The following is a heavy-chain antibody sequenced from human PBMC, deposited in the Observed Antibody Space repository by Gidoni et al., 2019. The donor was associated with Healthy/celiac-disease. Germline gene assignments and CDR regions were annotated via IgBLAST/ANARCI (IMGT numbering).Heavy chain of an antibody. CDR1: GGSFCGYY. CDR2: INHSGST. Sequence: QVPLQQWGAGLLKPSETLSLTCAVYGGSFCGYYWSWIRQPPGKGLEWIGEINHSGSTNYNPSLKSRVTISVDTSKNQFSLKLSSVTAADTAVYYCARKQWLADAFDIWGQGTMVTVSS. CDR3: ARKQWLADAFDI. D-gene: IGHD6-19*01. J-gene: IGHJ3*02. V-gene: IGHV4-34*01.